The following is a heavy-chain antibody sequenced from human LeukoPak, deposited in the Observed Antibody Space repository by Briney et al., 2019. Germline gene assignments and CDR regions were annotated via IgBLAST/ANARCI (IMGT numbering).Heavy chain of an antibody. CDR1: GYTFTSYG. CDR3: ARVVTTLSAFYYYYMDV. CDR2: ISAYNGNT. J-gene: IGHJ6*03. V-gene: IGHV1-18*01. Sequence: ASVKVSCKASGYTFTSYGISWVRQAPGQGLEWMGWISAYNGNTNYAQNLQGRVTMTTDTSTSTAYMELRSLRSDDTAVYYCARVVTTLSAFYYYYMDVWGKGTTVTVSS. D-gene: IGHD5-18*01.